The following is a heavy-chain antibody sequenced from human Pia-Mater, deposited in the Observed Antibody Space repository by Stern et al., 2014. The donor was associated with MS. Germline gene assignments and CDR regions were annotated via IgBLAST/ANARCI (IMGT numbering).Heavy chain of an antibody. CDR2: IRSSSSYR. J-gene: IGHJ6*02. Sequence: EVHLVESGGGLVKPGGSLRLSCAASGFTFSSYSMNWVRQAPGKGLEWVSSIRSSSSYRYYADSVKGRFTISRDNAKNSLYLQMNSLRAEDTAVYYCARGDYSSDWEYYYYGMDVWGQGTTVTVSS. CDR1: GFTFSSYS. D-gene: IGHD6-19*01. CDR3: ARGDYSSDWEYYYYGMDV. V-gene: IGHV3-21*01.